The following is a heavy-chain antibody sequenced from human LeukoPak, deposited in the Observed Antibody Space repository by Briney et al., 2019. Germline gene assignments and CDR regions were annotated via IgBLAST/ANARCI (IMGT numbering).Heavy chain of an antibody. CDR1: GGSISIYY. J-gene: IGHJ4*02. CDR3: ARGGGYYFDY. D-gene: IGHD3-16*01. V-gene: IGHV4-59*01. Sequence: PETLSLTCTVSGGSISIYYWSWIRQPPGKGLEWIGYIYYSGSTNYTPSLKSRVTISVETSKNQFPLKLSSVTAADTAVYYCARGGGYYFDYWGQGTLVTVSS. CDR2: IYYSGST.